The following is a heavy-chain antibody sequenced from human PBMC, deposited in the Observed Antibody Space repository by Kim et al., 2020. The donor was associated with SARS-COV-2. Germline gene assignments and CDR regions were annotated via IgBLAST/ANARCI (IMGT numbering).Heavy chain of an antibody. D-gene: IGHD3-22*01. J-gene: IGHJ6*02. Sequence: KGRFTISRDNSKNTLYLQMNSLRAEDTAVYYCAGPYSSGYYPYYYYGMDVWGQGTTVTVSS. CDR3: AGPYSSGYYPYYYYGMDV. V-gene: IGHV3-30*01.